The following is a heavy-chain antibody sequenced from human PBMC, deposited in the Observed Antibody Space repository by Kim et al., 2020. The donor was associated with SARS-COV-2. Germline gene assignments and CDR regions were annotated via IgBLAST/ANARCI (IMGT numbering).Heavy chain of an antibody. CDR2: ISYDGSNK. J-gene: IGHJ4*02. V-gene: IGHV3-30*03. CDR3: WTYYYDSSGYCRDY. Sequence: GGSLRLSCAASGFTFSSYGMHWVRQAPGKGLEWVAVISYDGSNKYYADSVKGRFTISRDNSKNTLYLQMNSLRAEDTAVYYCWTYYYDSSGYCRDYWGQGTLVTVSS. D-gene: IGHD3-22*01. CDR1: GFTFSSYG.